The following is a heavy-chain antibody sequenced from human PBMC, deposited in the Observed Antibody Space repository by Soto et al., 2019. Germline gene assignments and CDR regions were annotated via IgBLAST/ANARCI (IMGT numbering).Heavy chain of an antibody. D-gene: IGHD3-16*01. V-gene: IGHV4-61*08. J-gene: IGHJ5*02. CDR2: IYYSGGT. CDR3: ARGGAPYNWFDP. Sequence: SETLSLTCTVSGGSVSSGGYYWSWIRQPPGKGLEWIGYIYYSGGTNYNPSLKSRLTISVDTSKNQFSLKLRSVTAADTAVYYCARGGAPYNWFDPWGQGTLVTV. CDR1: GGSVSSGGYY.